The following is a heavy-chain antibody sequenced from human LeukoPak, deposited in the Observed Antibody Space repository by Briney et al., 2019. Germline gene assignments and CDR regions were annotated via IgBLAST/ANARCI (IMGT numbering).Heavy chain of an antibody. V-gene: IGHV1-2*02. CDR3: ARGGHGHTQNDY. D-gene: IGHD5-24*01. CDR2: INPNTGGT. CDR1: GYIFTDYH. Sequence: ASVKVSCKASGYIFTDYHMHWVRQAPGQGLEWMGWINPNTGGTNYAQSFQGRVTMTRDMSITTSYMELSSLMSDDTALYYCARGGHGHTQNDYWGQGTLVTVSS. J-gene: IGHJ4*02.